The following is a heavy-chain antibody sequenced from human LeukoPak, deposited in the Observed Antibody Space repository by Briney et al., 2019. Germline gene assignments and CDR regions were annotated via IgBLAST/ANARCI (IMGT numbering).Heavy chain of an antibody. J-gene: IGHJ4*02. CDR2: IYLSGST. D-gene: IGHD6-19*01. CDR3: ALRYSSGWYYFDY. Sequence: SETLSLTCAVSGASLSSSNWWSWVRQPPGKGLEWIGEIYLSGSTNYNPSLKSRVTISVDKSKNQFSLKLSSVTAADTAVFYCALRYSSGWYYFDYWGQGTLVTVSS. CDR1: GASLSSSNW. V-gene: IGHV4-4*02.